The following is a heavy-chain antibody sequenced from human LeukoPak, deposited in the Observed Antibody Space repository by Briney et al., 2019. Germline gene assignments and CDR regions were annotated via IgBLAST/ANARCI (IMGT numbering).Heavy chain of an antibody. V-gene: IGHV1-3*01. D-gene: IGHD2-2*01. CDR3: VRDGGYQLLVI. CDR2: INGGNGKT. J-gene: IGHJ4*02. CDR1: GYTFTYYA. Sequence: ASVKVSCKASGYTFTYYAVHWVRQAPGQSLEWMGYINGGNGKTEYSQKFQGRLTITRDISATTAYMELSSLRSEDTAVYYCVRDGGYQLLVIWGRGTLITVAS.